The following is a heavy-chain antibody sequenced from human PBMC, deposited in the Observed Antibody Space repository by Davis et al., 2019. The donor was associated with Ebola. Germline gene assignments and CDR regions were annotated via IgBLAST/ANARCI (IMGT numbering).Heavy chain of an antibody. Sequence: GESLKISCAASGFTFSSYAMHWVRQAPGKGLEWVAVISYDGSNKYYADSVKGRFTISRDNSKNTLYLQMNSLRAEDTAVYYCARGDDSSGYYYVLVYWGQGTLVTVSS. CDR1: GFTFSSYA. D-gene: IGHD3-22*01. J-gene: IGHJ4*02. CDR2: ISYDGSNK. CDR3: ARGDDSSGYYYVLVY. V-gene: IGHV3-30-3*01.